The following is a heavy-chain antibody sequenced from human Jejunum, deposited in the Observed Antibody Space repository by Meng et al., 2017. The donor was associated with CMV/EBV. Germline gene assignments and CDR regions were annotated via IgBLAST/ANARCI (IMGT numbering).Heavy chain of an antibody. V-gene: IGHV1-18*01. D-gene: IGHD1-1*01. CDR3: ARGPSRVMGVYNSDY. CDR2: IIAYNGDT. Sequence: QVQLVQSGAEVKKAGASVKVSCKTSGYTFSYYGISWARQAPGQGLEWMGWIIAYNGDTKHAQKLQGRVTLTTDTSTSTGYMELRSLTTDDTAVYYCARGPSRVMGVYNSDYWGQGTLVTVSS. CDR1: GYTFSYYG. J-gene: IGHJ4*02.